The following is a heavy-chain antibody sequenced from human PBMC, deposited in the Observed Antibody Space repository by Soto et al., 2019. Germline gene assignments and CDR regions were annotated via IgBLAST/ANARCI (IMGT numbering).Heavy chain of an antibody. J-gene: IGHJ4*02. Sequence: EVQLVETGGGLIQPGGSLRLSCAASGVTVSRNNMSWVRQAPGKGLEWVSVIYSGGSTYYADSSKGRFTISSVNSKNTLYLQMNSLRAEDTAVYYCARDRRDCYNYVESWGQGTLVTVSS. CDR3: ARDRRDCYNYVES. V-gene: IGHV3-53*02. CDR2: IYSGGST. D-gene: IGHD2-21*01. CDR1: GVTVSRNN.